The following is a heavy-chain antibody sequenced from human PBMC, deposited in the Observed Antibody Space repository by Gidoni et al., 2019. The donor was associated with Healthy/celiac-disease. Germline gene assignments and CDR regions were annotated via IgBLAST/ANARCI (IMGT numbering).Heavy chain of an antibody. CDR1: GFTFSSYA. Sequence: EVQLLESGGGLVQPGGSLRLSCAASGFTFSSYAMSWVRQAPGKGLEWVSAISGSGGSTYYADSVKGRFTISRDNSKNTLYLQMNSLRAEDTAVYYCAKWGLGGELMFLGMDVWGQGTTVTVSS. CDR3: AKWGLGGELMFLGMDV. D-gene: IGHD3-10*01. V-gene: IGHV3-23*01. CDR2: ISGSGGST. J-gene: IGHJ6*02.